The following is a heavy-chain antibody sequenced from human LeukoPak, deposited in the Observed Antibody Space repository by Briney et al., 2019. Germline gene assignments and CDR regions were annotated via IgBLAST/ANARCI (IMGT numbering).Heavy chain of an antibody. CDR3: SRGLHDYGDSNYYFDQ. CDR2: IRKKGYGETT. CDR1: GFSFGDDA. Sequence: GGSLRLSCTASGFSFGDDAWSWFRQAPGRGLEFVSFIRKKGYGETTDYAASVRGRFTISRDDAKSTAYLQMNSLEIEDTALYYCSRGLHDYGDSNYYFDQWGRGTQVTGSS. J-gene: IGHJ4*02. D-gene: IGHD4-17*01. V-gene: IGHV3-49*03.